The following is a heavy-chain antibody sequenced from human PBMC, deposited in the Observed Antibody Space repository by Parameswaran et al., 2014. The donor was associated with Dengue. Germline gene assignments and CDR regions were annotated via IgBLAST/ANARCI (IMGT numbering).Heavy chain of an antibody. CDR2: INHSGST. CDR3: ARDGGEPAAPLYYFDY. J-gene: IGHJ4*02. Sequence: WIRQPPGKGLEWIGEINHSGSTNYNPSLKSRVTISVDTSKNQFSLKLSSVTAADTAVYYCARDGGEPAAPLYYFDYWGQGNPGHRLL. D-gene: IGHD2-2*01. V-gene: IGHV4-34*01.